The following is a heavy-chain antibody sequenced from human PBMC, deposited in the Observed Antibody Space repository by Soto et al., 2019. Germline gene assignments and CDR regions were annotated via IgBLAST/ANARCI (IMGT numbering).Heavy chain of an antibody. V-gene: IGHV4-34*01. D-gene: IGHD3-10*01. J-gene: IGHJ5*02. CDR3: ARGWGAMVRGVIITRRFDP. Sequence: QVQLQQWGAGLLKPSETLSLTCAVYGGSFSGYYWSWIRQPPGKGLEWIGEINHSGSTNYNPSLKSRVSISVDTSKNQFSLKLRSVTAADTVVYYCARGWGAMVRGVIITRRFDPWGQGTLVTVSS. CDR1: GGSFSGYY. CDR2: INHSGST.